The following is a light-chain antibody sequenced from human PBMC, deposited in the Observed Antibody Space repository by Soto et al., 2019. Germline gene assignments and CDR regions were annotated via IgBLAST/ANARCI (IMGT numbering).Light chain of an antibody. CDR1: QSVNSRY. CDR2: GAS. Sequence: EIVVTQSPGTLSLSPGERATLSCRTSQSVNSRYLAWYQQKPGQAPRLLIYGASTRATGIPDRFSGSGSGADFTLTISRLEPEDFAVYYGQQYGASPRYTFGQGTKLEIK. V-gene: IGKV3-20*01. J-gene: IGKJ2*01. CDR3: QQYGASPRYT.